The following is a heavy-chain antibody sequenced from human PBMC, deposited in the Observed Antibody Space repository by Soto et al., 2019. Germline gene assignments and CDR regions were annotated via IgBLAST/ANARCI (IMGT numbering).Heavy chain of an antibody. Sequence: GGSLRLSCAASGFTVSSNYMSWVRQAPGKGLEWVSVIYSGGSTYYADSVKGRFTISRDNSKNTLYLQMNSLRAEDTAVYYCAKSSGIAARPRWFNYWGQGTLVTVSS. D-gene: IGHD6-6*01. CDR3: AKSSGIAARPRWFNY. J-gene: IGHJ4*02. CDR2: IYSGGST. CDR1: GFTVSSNY. V-gene: IGHV3-66*01.